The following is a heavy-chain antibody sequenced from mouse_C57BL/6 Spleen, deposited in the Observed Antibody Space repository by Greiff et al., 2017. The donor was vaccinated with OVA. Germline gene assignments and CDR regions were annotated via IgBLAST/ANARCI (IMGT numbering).Heavy chain of an antibody. Sequence: QVQLQQSGAELVKPGASVKISCKASGYAFSSYWMNWVKQRPGKGLEWIGQIYPGDGDTNYNGKFKGKATLTADKSSSTAYMQLSSLTSEDSAVYFCARGYYGSSYGIDYWGQGTTLTVSS. V-gene: IGHV1-80*01. CDR3: ARGYYGSSYGIDY. J-gene: IGHJ2*01. CDR2: IYPGDGDT. CDR1: GYAFSSYW. D-gene: IGHD1-1*01.